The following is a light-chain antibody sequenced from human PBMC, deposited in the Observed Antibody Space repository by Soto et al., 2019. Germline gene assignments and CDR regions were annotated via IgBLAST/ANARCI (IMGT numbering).Light chain of an antibody. J-gene: IGKJ2*01. CDR3: QQYGSSSYT. CDR1: QSVRSSY. CDR2: GAS. V-gene: IGKV3-20*01. Sequence: EIVLTQSPGTLSLSPGERATLSCRASQSVRSSYLAWYQQKPGQAPRLLIYGASSRATGIPDRFSGSGSGTDFTLTISSLEPEDFAVYYCQQYGSSSYTFGQGTKLEIK.